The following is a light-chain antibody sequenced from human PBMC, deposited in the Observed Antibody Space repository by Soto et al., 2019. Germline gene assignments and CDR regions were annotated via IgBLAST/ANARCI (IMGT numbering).Light chain of an antibody. CDR3: LEYKKWPLT. CDR1: QSLSSN. V-gene: IGKV3-15*01. CDR2: DTS. J-gene: IGKJ4*01. Sequence: EIVVTQSPATLFVSPGERATLYCRASQSLSSNLAWYQQKPGQGPRLLMYDTSNRATGIPARFRGSVSGTDFTLTISSLQSEDLAVYYCLEYKKWPLTFGGGTKVEIK.